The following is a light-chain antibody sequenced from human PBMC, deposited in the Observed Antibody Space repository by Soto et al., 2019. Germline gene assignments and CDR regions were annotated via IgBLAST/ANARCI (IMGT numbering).Light chain of an antibody. CDR3: QQRTNWPPT. Sequence: IVLTQSPATLSLSPGERATLSCRASQSVGNDLVWYHHKPGQAPRLLIYSASNRATGIPARFSGSGSGTDFTLTISSLEPEDFAVYYGQQRTNWPPTFGGGTKVEIK. CDR2: SAS. J-gene: IGKJ4*01. V-gene: IGKV3-11*01. CDR1: QSVGND.